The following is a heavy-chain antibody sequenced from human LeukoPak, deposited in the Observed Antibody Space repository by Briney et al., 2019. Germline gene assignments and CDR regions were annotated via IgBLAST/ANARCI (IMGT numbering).Heavy chain of an antibody. CDR1: GGTFSSYA. Sequence: GASVKVSCKASGGTFSSYAISWVRQAPGQGLEWMGRIIPILGIANYAQKFQGRVTITTGESTSTAYMELSSLRSEDTAVYYCARGMSGYYYVFDYWGQGTLVTVSS. V-gene: IGHV1-69*04. CDR2: IIPILGIA. D-gene: IGHD3-22*01. CDR3: ARGMSGYYYVFDY. J-gene: IGHJ4*02.